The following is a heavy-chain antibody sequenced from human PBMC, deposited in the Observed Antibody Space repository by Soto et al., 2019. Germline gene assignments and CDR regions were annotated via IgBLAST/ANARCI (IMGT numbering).Heavy chain of an antibody. CDR3: ARDSDYGMDV. CDR2: IYSGGTT. Sequence: GGSLRLSCAASGVTVISNYMIWVRQAPGKGLERVSVIYSGGTTYYAESVKGRFTISRHNSKNTLYLQMNSLRAEDTAVYYCARDSDYGMDVWGQGTTVTVSS. J-gene: IGHJ6*02. CDR1: GVTVISNY. D-gene: IGHD3-10*01. V-gene: IGHV3-53*04.